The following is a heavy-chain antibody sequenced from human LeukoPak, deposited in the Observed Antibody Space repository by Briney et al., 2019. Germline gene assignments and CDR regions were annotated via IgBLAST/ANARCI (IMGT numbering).Heavy chain of an antibody. D-gene: IGHD3-3*01. CDR1: GGSISSGGYY. CDR3: ARPFYDFWSMYWYFGL. CDR2: IYYSGST. V-gene: IGHV4-61*08. J-gene: IGHJ2*01. Sequence: SETLSLTCTVSGGSISSGGYYWSWIRQHPGKGLEWIGYIYYSGSTNYNPSLKSRVTISVDTSKNQFSLKLSSVTAADTAVYYCARPFYDFWSMYWYFGLWGRGTLVTVSS.